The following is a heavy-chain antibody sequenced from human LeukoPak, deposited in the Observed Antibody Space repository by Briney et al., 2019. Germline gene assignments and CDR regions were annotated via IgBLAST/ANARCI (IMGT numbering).Heavy chain of an antibody. J-gene: IGHJ4*02. CDR2: IRYHGSDK. CDR1: GFTFSSCG. D-gene: IGHD6-13*01. Sequence: SGGSLRLSCAASGFTFSSCGMHWVRQAPGKGLEWVAFIRYHGSDKYYADSVKGRFTISRDNSKNTLSLQMNSLRAEDTAVYYCAKSPSSWKFDDWGQGTLVTVSS. CDR3: AKSPSSWKFDD. V-gene: IGHV3-30*02.